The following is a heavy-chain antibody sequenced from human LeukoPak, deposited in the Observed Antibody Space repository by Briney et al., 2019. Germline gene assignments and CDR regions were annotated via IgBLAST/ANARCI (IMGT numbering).Heavy chain of an antibody. D-gene: IGHD4-11*01. CDR2: IWYDGSNK. CDR3: AREDYSNYPYYYYGMDV. J-gene: IGHJ6*02. CDR1: GSTFSSYG. V-gene: IGHV3-33*08. Sequence: PGGSLRLSCAASGSTFSSYGMHWVRQAPGKGLEWVAVIWYDGSNKYYADSVKGRFTISRDNSKNTLYLQMNSLRAEDTAVYYCAREDYSNYPYYYYGMDVWGQGTTVTVSS.